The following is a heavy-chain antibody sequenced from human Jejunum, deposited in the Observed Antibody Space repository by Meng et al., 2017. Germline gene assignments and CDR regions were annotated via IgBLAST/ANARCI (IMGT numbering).Heavy chain of an antibody. CDR1: GDFTSSSDR. D-gene: IGHD3-10*01. J-gene: IGHJ4*02. CDR3: ARGVLERYFDY. Sequence: VHLQESGPGLVKPSGTLSLICAVSGDFTSSSDRWTWVRQAPGRGLEWIGEVWHSGATYYNPSLESRLTISIDTSNNRFSLELSSATAADTAVYYCARGVLERYFDYWGQGALVTVSS. V-gene: IGHV4-4*02. CDR2: VWHSGAT.